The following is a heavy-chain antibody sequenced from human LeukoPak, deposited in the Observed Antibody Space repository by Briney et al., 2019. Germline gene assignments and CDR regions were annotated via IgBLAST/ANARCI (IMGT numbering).Heavy chain of an antibody. CDR3: ARGSGYSHLSFDY. Sequence: SETLSLTCTVSGVSISSYYWSWIRQPPGKGLEWIGYIYYTGSTNYNPSLKSRVTISVDTSKNQLSLKLSSVTAADTAVYYCARGSGYSHLSFDYWGQGTPVTVSS. V-gene: IGHV4-59*01. J-gene: IGHJ4*02. D-gene: IGHD5-18*01. CDR2: IYYTGST. CDR1: GVSISSYY.